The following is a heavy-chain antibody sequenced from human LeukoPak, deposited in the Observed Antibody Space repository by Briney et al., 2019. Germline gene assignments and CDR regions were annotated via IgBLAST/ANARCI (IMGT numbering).Heavy chain of an antibody. CDR1: GYSISSGYS. CDR3: AREGVYYGDHPNWFDP. CDR2: LYHSGST. J-gene: IGHJ5*02. D-gene: IGHD4-17*01. Sequence: SETLSLTCAVSGYSISSGYSWGWIRQSPGKGLEWIGSLYHSGSTYYNPSLKSRVTMSLDTSKNQFSLKLTSVTAADTAVYYCAREGVYYGDHPNWFDPWGQGILVTVSS. V-gene: IGHV4-38-2*02.